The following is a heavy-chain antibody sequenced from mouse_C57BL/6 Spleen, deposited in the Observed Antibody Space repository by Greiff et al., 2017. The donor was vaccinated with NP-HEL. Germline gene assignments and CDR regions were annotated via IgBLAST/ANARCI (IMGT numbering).Heavy chain of an antibody. CDR3: ARRRRSLYFDY. J-gene: IGHJ2*01. CDR2: INPNNGGT. V-gene: IGHV1-18*01. CDR1: GYTFTDYN. Sequence: EVQLQQSGPELVKPGASVKIPCKASGYTFTDYNMDWVKQSHGKSLEWIGDINPNNGGTIYNQKFKGKATLTVDKSSSTAYMELRSLTSEDTAVYYCARRRRSLYFDYWGQGTTLTVSS.